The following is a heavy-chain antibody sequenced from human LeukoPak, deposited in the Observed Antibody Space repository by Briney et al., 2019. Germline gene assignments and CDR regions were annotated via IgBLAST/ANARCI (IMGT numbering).Heavy chain of an antibody. J-gene: IGHJ6*02. V-gene: IGHV1-2*02. CDR3: ARDSNDYGDYYYYYGMDV. CDR2: INPNSGCR. Sequence: ASVKVSCKCSGYTFTGYYLHWVRQAPAQGLEGMGLINPNSGCRNYAQKFQGRVTMTRDTSISTAYMELSRLRSDDTAVYYCARDSNDYGDYYYYYGMDVWGQGTTVTVSS. CDR1: GYTFTGYY. D-gene: IGHD4-17*01.